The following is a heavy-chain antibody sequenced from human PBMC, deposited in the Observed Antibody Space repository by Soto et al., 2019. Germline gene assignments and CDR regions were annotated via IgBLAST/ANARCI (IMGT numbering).Heavy chain of an antibody. D-gene: IGHD6-13*01. CDR2: INPNSGGT. Sequence: ASVKVSCKASGYTFTGYYMHWVRQAPGQGLEWMGWINPNSGGTNYAQKFQGRVTMTRDTSISTAYMGLSRLRSDDTAVYYCARDLGGFSSSWYGRWFDTWGKGPLVTVSS. J-gene: IGHJ5*02. CDR1: GYTFTGYY. V-gene: IGHV1-2*02. CDR3: ARDLGGFSSSWYGRWFDT.